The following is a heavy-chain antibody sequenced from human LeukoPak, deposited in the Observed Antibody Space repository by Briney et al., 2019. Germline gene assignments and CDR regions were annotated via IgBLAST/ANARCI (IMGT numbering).Heavy chain of an antibody. CDR2: IYYSGST. D-gene: IGHD6-13*01. CDR1: SGSISSYY. Sequence: SETLSLTCTVSSGSISSYYWSWIRQPPGKGLEWIGYIYYSGSTNYNPSLKSRVTISVDTSKNQFSLKLSSVTAADTAVYYCAREKRQQLVLYYYYYMDVWGKGTTVTVSS. CDR3: AREKRQQLVLYYYYYMDV. J-gene: IGHJ6*03. V-gene: IGHV4-59*01.